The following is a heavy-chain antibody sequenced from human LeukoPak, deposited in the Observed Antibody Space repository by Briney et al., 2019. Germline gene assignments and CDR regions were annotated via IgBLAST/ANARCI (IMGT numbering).Heavy chain of an antibody. CDR1: GGSFSGYY. J-gene: IGHJ4*02. Sequence: SETLSLTCAVYGGSFSGYYWSWIRQPPGKGLEWIGEINHSGSTNYNPSLKSRVTISVDTSKNQFSLKLSSVTAADTAVYYCARAIDFWNRYFDYWGQGTLVTVSS. D-gene: IGHD3-3*01. CDR3: ARAIDFWNRYFDY. CDR2: INHSGST. V-gene: IGHV4-34*01.